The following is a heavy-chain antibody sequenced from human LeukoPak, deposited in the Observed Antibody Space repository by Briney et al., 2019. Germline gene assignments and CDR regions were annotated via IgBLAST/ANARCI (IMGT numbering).Heavy chain of an antibody. CDR1: GGSVSGTNW. D-gene: IGHD1-26*01. CDR3: SRESGPFCPFGY. Sequence: SGTLSLTCGVSGGSVSGTNWWSWVRQPPGQGLEWIGEISLAGQTNYNPSLNGRVTMSLDKSSNQLSLHLTSVTAADTATYFCSRESGPFCPFGYWGQGTLVIVSS. J-gene: IGHJ4*02. V-gene: IGHV4-4*02. CDR2: ISLAGQT.